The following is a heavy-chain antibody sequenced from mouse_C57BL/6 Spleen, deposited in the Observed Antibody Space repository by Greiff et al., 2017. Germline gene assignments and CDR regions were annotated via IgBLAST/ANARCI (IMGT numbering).Heavy chain of an antibody. J-gene: IGHJ4*01. CDR2: VYPGDGDT. Sequence: VQLQESGPELVKPGASVKISCKASGYAFSSSWMNWVKQRPGKGLEWIGRVYPGDGDTNYNGKFKGKATLTAEKSSSTAYMQLSSLTSEDSAVYYCASVTGTDYAMDYWGQGTSVTVSA. V-gene: IGHV1-82*01. CDR1: GYAFSSSW. CDR3: ASVTGTDYAMDY. D-gene: IGHD4-1*01.